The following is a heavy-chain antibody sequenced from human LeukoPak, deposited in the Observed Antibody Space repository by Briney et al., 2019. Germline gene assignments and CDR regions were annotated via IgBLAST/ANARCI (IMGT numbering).Heavy chain of an antibody. V-gene: IGHV3-30-3*01. J-gene: IGHJ4*02. Sequence: GRSLRLSCAASGFTFSSYAMHWVRQAPGKGLEWVAIISYDGSDKYYADPVKGRLTISRDNSKSTLYLQMISLRTEDTAVYYCARADGSVAGPPSGHWGQGTLVTVSS. CDR1: GFTFSSYA. D-gene: IGHD6-19*01. CDR3: ARADGSVAGPPSGH. CDR2: ISYDGSDK.